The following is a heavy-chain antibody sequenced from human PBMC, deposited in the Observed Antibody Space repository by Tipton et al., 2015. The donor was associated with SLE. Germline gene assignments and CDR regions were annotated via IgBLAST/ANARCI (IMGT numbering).Heavy chain of an antibody. V-gene: IGHV4-4*02. CDR1: GGSISSSNW. J-gene: IGHJ3*02. CDR3: ASGEVDTAMDDAFDI. CDR2: IYHSGST. D-gene: IGHD5-18*01. Sequence: TLSLTCAVSGGSISSSNWWSWVRQPPGKGLEWIGEIYHSGSTNYNPSLKSRVTISVDTSKNQFSLKLSSVTAADTAVYYCASGEVDTAMDDAFDIWGQGTMVTVSS.